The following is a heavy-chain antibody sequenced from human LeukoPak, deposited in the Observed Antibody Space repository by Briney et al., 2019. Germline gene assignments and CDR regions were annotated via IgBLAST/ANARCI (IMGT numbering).Heavy chain of an antibody. V-gene: IGHV3-23*01. CDR3: AKQLGYCSDGSCYFPY. D-gene: IGHD2-15*01. CDR2: ISNNGGYT. J-gene: IGHJ4*02. CDR1: GFTFSGYP. Sequence: GGSLRLSCAASGFTFSGYPIHWVRQAPGKGLEWVSAISNNGGYTYYADSVQGRFTISRDNSKSTLCLQMNSLRAEDTAVYYCAKQLGYCSDGSCYFPYWGQGTLVTVSS.